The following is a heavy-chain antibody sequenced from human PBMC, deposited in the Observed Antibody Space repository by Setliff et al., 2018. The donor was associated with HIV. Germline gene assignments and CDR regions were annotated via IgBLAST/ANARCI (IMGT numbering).Heavy chain of an antibody. J-gene: IGHJ5*01. D-gene: IGHD3-16*01. Sequence: PGESLKISCKGFGYSFSDNWRGWVRQMPGKGLEWMGIIYPDDSATRYSPSFQGQVTISADKSINTAYMRWRSLRASDTAMYFCAKHGFERKSPYNWFDSWGQGTLVTV. CDR1: GYSFSDNW. V-gene: IGHV5-51*01. CDR3: AKHGFERKSPYNWFDS. CDR2: IYPDDSAT.